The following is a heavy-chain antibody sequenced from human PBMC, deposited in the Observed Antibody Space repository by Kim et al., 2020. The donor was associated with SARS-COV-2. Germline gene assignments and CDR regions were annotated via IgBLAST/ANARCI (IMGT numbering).Heavy chain of an antibody. CDR3: ASQEGYCSSTSCFDH. V-gene: IGHV3-23*01. CDR1: GFTFSSYA. D-gene: IGHD2-2*01. J-gene: IGHJ4*02. Sequence: GGSLRLSCAASGFTFSSYAMSWVRQAPGKGLEWVSAISGSGGSTYYADSVKGRFTISRDNSKNTLYLQMNSLRAEDTAVYYCASQEGYCSSTSCFDHWGQGTLVTVSS. CDR2: ISGSGGST.